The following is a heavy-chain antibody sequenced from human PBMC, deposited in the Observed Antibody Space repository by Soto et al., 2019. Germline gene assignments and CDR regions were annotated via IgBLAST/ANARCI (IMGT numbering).Heavy chain of an antibody. Sequence: PGGSLRLSCAASGFAFSNYAMNWVRQAPGKGLEWVSAISGNGGTIYYADSLKGRFTISRDNSKNTLYLQVNSLRAEDMAVYYRAKTTSGVHSFSYYYYGMDVWGQGTTVTVSS. D-gene: IGHD2-8*01. V-gene: IGHV3-23*01. CDR3: AKTTSGVHSFSYYYYGMDV. CDR1: GFAFSNYA. J-gene: IGHJ6*02. CDR2: ISGNGGTI.